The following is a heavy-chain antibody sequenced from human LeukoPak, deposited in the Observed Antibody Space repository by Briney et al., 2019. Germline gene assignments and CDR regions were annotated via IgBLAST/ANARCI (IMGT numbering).Heavy chain of an antibody. CDR1: GFTFSSYA. V-gene: IGHV3-23*01. Sequence: GGAPRISRAAPGFTFSSYAMSWGRQGPGEGVGWGSAICGSGGSTYYADSVKGRFTISRDNSKNTLYLQMNSLRAEDTAVYYCAKENQGPYYYYYYGMDVWGQGTTVTVSS. J-gene: IGHJ6*02. CDR3: AKENQGPYYYYYYGMDV. CDR2: ICGSGGST.